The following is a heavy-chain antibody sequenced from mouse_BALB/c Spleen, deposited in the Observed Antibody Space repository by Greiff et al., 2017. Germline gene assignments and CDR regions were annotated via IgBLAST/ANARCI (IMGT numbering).Heavy chain of an antibody. CDR2: ISSGGGST. Sequence: EVKLQESGGGLVKPGGSLKLSCAASGFAFSSYDMSWVRQTPEKRLEWVAYISSGGGSTYYPDTVKGRFTISRDNAKNTLYLQMSSLKSEDTAMYYCARFYGNYVFAYWGQGTLVTVSA. V-gene: IGHV5-12-1*01. CDR3: ARFYGNYVFAY. CDR1: GFAFSSYD. D-gene: IGHD2-1*01. J-gene: IGHJ3*01.